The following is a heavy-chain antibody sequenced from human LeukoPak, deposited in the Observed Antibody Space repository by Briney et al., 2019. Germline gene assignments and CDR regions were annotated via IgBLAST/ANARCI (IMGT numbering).Heavy chain of an antibody. V-gene: IGHV1-2*02. CDR3: ARDLSFYDSGSYFFDY. CDR2: INPKSGGT. Sequence: ASVKVSCKASGDTFTGYYIHWVRQAPGQGLEWMGWINPKSGGTNYAQKFQGRVTMTRDTSINTAYMELSRLTSDDTAVYYCARDLSFYDSGSYFFDYWGQGTPVTVSS. J-gene: IGHJ4*02. CDR1: GDTFTGYY. D-gene: IGHD3-10*01.